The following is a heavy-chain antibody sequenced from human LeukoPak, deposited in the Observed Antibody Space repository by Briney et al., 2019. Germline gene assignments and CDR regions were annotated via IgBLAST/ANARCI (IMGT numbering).Heavy chain of an antibody. D-gene: IGHD1-14*01. V-gene: IGHV3-23*01. CDR1: GFTFSSDA. Sequence: HPGGCLRLSCAASGFTFSSDAMSWVRQAPGRGLEWVSAISGMGGSTYYADSVKGRFTISRDNSKNTLYLQMNSLRAEDTAVYYCAKEGPGLSTWFAPWGQGTLVTVSS. J-gene: IGHJ5*02. CDR3: AKEGPGLSTWFAP. CDR2: ISGMGGST.